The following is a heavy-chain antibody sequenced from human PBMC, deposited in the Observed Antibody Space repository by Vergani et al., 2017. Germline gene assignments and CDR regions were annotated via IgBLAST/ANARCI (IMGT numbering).Heavy chain of an antibody. D-gene: IGHD3-22*01. CDR1: GFSLSTSGVG. Sequence: QITLKESGPTLVKPTQTLTLTCTFSGFSLSTSGVGVGWIRQPPGKALEWLALIYWDDDKRYSPSLKSRLTITKDTSKNQVVLTRTNMDPVDTATYYCAHSGNNYYDSSGYPRNWFDPWGQGTLVTVSS. CDR2: IYWDDDK. V-gene: IGHV2-5*02. J-gene: IGHJ5*02. CDR3: AHSGNNYYDSSGYPRNWFDP.